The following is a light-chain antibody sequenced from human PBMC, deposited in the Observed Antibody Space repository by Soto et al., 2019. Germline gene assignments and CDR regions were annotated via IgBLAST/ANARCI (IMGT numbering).Light chain of an antibody. CDR2: NNN. Sequence: QSVLTQPPSVSGTPGQRVTISRSGSTSNIGGNSVSWYQQLPGTAPKLLIYNNNQRPSGVPERFSGSKSGTSASLAISGLQSHDEADYYCSSKDDSLNGRLFGGGTKLTVL. CDR3: SSKDDSLNGRL. J-gene: IGLJ2*01. V-gene: IGLV1-44*01. CDR1: TSNIGGNS.